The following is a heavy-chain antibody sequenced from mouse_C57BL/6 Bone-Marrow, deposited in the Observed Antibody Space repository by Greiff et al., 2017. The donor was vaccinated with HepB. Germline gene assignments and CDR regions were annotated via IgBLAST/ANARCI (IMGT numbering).Heavy chain of an antibody. CDR1: GYTFTSYW. J-gene: IGHJ2*01. Sequence: VQLQQPGAELVRPGSSVKLSCKASGYTFTSYWMHWVKQRPIQGLEWIGNIDPSDSETHYNQKFKDKATLTVDKSSSTAYMQLSSLTSEDSAVYYCARRTDGSFFDYWGQGTTLTVSS. D-gene: IGHD1-1*01. CDR3: ARRTDGSFFDY. CDR2: IDPSDSET. V-gene: IGHV1-52*01.